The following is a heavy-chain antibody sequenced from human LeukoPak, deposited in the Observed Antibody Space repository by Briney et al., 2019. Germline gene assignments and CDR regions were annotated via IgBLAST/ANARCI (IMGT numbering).Heavy chain of an antibody. D-gene: IGHD2-2*01. CDR1: GGTFSSYA. Sequence: GSSVKVSCKASGGTFSSYAISWVRQAPGQGLEWMGGIIPIFGTANYAQKFQGRVTITADESTSTAYMELSSLRSEDTAVHYCARGPVDCSSTSCYGDNWFDPWGQGTLVTVSS. CDR3: ARGPVDCSSTSCYGDNWFDP. J-gene: IGHJ5*02. V-gene: IGHV1-69*01. CDR2: IIPIFGTA.